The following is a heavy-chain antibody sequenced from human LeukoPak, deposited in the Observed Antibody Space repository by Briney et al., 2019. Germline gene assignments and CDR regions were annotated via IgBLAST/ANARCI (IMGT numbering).Heavy chain of an antibody. D-gene: IGHD5-18*01. CDR1: GFTPISYW. CDR3: ARGGPRDGYDY. CDR2: INQDGSET. J-gene: IGHJ4*02. V-gene: IGHV3-7*01. Sequence: GGSLRLSCAVSGFTPISYWMTWVRQAPGKGLEWVANINQDGSETYYVDSVKGRFTISRDNAKNSLYLQMNSLRAEDTAVYYCARGGPRDGYDYWGQGTLVTVSS.